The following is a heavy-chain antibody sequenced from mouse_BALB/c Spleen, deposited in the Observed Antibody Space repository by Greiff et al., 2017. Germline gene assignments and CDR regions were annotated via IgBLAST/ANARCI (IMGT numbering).Heavy chain of an antibody. CDR1: GFAFSSYD. Sequence: EVKLEESGGGLVKPGGSLKLSCAASGFAFSSYDMSWVRQTPEKRLEWVAYISSGGGSTYYPDTVKGRFTISRDNAKNTLYLQMSSLKSEDTAMYYCARHEAGGLRGFYYAMDYWGQGTSVTVSS. J-gene: IGHJ4*01. V-gene: IGHV5-12-1*01. CDR3: ARHEAGGLRGFYYAMDY. D-gene: IGHD2-4*01. CDR2: ISSGGGST.